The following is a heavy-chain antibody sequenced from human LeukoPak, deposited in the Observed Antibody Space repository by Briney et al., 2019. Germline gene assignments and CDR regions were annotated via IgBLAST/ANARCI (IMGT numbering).Heavy chain of an antibody. CDR2: ISAYNGNT. CDR3: ARANGDYYGSGSYDY. D-gene: IGHD3-10*01. CDR1: GYTFTSYG. Sequence: ASVKVSCKASGYTFTSYGNSWVRQAPGQGLEWMGWISAYNGNTNYAQKLQGRVTMTTDTSTSTAYMELRSLGSDDTAVYYCARANGDYYGSGSYDYWGQGTLVTVSP. V-gene: IGHV1-18*01. J-gene: IGHJ4*02.